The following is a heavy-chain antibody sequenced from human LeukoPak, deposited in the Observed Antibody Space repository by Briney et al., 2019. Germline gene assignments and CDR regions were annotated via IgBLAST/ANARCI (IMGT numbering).Heavy chain of an antibody. Sequence: PSETLSLTCTVSGGSISSSSYYWGWIRQPPGKGLEWIGSIYYSGSTYYNPSLKSRVTTSVDTSKNQFSLKLSSVTAADTAVYYCARTLYSSSWFFDYWGQGTLVTVSS. J-gene: IGHJ4*02. CDR3: ARTLYSSSWFFDY. CDR1: GGSISSSSYY. CDR2: IYYSGST. V-gene: IGHV4-39*01. D-gene: IGHD6-13*01.